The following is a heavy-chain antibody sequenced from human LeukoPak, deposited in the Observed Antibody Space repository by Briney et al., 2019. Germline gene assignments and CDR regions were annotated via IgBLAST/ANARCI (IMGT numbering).Heavy chain of an antibody. CDR3: ARDPGFGYDSSGYVYFDY. Sequence: SVKVSCKASGGTFSSYAISWVRQAPGQGLEWMGRIIPILGIANYAQKFQGRVTITADKSTSTAYVELSSLRSEDTAVYYCARDPGFGYDSSGYVYFDYWGQGTLVTVSS. D-gene: IGHD3-22*01. CDR1: GGTFSSYA. J-gene: IGHJ4*02. CDR2: IIPILGIA. V-gene: IGHV1-69*04.